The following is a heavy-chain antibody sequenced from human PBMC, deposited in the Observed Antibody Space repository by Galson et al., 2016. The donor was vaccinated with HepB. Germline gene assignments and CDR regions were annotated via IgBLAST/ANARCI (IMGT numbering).Heavy chain of an antibody. D-gene: IGHD1-1*01. CDR3: ATDRLQLTPFDY. CDR1: GFTFSTYG. J-gene: IGHJ4*02. CDR2: IWYDGSNK. Sequence: SLRLSCAASGFTFSTYGMHWVRQAPGKGLEWVAVIWYDGSNKYYADSVKGRFTISRDNSKNTLYLQMNSLRAEYTAVYYCATDRLQLTPFDYWGQGTLVTVSS. V-gene: IGHV3-33*01.